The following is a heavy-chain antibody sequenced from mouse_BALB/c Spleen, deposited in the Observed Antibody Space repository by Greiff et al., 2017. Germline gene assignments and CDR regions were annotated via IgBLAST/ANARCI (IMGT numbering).Heavy chain of an antibody. CDR1: GFTFSSYY. D-gene: IGHD2-3*01. V-gene: IGHV5-6-2*01. Sequence: EVMLVESGGGLVKLGGSLKLSCAASGFTFSSYYMSWVRQTPEKRLELVAAINSNGGSTYYPDTVKGRFTISRDNAKNTLYLQMSSLKSEDTALYYCARQIYDGPLAYWGQGTLVTVSA. CDR2: INSNGGST. CDR3: ARQIYDGPLAY. J-gene: IGHJ3*01.